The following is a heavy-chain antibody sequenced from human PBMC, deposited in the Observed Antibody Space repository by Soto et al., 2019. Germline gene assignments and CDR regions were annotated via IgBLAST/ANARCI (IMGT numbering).Heavy chain of an antibody. CDR1: GGTFSSYA. Sequence: QVQLVQSGAEVKKPGSSVKVSCKASGGTFSSYAISWVRQAPGQGLEWMGGIIPIFGTANYAQKFQGRVTITADESTSTAYMELSSLRSEDTAVYYCASSVGAPHIGPLYYFDYWGQGTLVTVSS. J-gene: IGHJ4*02. D-gene: IGHD1-26*01. CDR2: IIPIFGTA. CDR3: ASSVGAPHIGPLYYFDY. V-gene: IGHV1-69*01.